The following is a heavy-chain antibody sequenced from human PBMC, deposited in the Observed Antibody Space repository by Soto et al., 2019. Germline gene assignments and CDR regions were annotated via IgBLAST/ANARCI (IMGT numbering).Heavy chain of an antibody. CDR2: INPNSGVT. V-gene: IGHV1-2*04. CDR3: ARESGGATATLDYYYFHMHV. Sequence: QVQLVQSGAEVKEPGASVTVSCRASGDRFTDYYMHWVRQAPGQGLEWMGWINPNSGVTKYAQKFQAWVTMTRDTSIRTVYMQLSRLSFHATAIYYRARESGGATATLDYYYFHMHVWGTGTTVTVSS. J-gene: IGHJ6*03. D-gene: IGHD5-12*01. CDR1: GDRFTDYY.